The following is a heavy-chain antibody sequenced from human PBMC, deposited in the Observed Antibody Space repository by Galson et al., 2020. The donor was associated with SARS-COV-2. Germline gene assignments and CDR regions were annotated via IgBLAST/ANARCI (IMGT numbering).Heavy chain of an antibody. J-gene: IGHJ3*01. Sequence: KMSGPTLVKPTQTLTLTCNFSGFSLSLTGVRVGWLRQPPGQALEWLALIYWDDEKRYRPSLKSRLTITKDTSKNEVVLTMANMDPVDTGTYYCAHKPPGGPVADAFDVWGRGTMVTVSS. D-gene: IGHD3-10*01. CDR2: IYWDDEK. V-gene: IGHV2-5*02. CDR3: AHKPPGGPVADAFDV. CDR1: GFSLSLTGVR.